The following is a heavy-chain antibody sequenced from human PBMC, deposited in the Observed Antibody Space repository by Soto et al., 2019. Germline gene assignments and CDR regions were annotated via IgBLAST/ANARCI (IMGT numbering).Heavy chain of an antibody. CDR3: ARSRLEVSGFGYRYYGMDA. CDR2: IIPMFGTP. J-gene: IGHJ6*02. V-gene: IGHV1-69*13. D-gene: IGHD3-3*01. CDR1: AGTFRSYA. Sequence: GASVKVSCKAAAGTFRSYAMSWVRQAPGQGLEWMGGIIPMFGTPNYAQNFKGRLTITADESTRTAYMELSSLRSEDTAVYYCARSRLEVSGFGYRYYGMDAWGQGTTVTVSS.